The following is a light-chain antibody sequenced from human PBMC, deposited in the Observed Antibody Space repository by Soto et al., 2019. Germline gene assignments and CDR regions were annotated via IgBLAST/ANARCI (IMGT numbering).Light chain of an antibody. V-gene: IGLV2-14*01. CDR1: SSDVGGYNY. J-gene: IGLJ1*01. CDR2: EVS. CDR3: SSYTSSSTLAYV. Sequence: QSALTQPASVSGSPGPSITISCTGTSSDVGGYNYVSWYQQHPGKAPKLMIYEVSNRPSGVSNRFSGSKSGNTASLTISGLQAEDEADYYCSSYTSSSTLAYVFGTGTKLTVL.